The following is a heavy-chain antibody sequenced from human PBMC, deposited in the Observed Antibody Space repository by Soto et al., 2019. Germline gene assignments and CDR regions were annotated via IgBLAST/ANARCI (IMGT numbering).Heavy chain of an antibody. V-gene: IGHV4-39*01. D-gene: IGHD5-12*01. Sequence: SETLSLTCTVSCGSISSSSYYWGWIRQPPGKGLEWIGSIYYSGSTYYNPSLKSRVTISVDTSKNQFSLKLSSVTAADTAVYYCAGSRDGYNGWFDPWGQGTLVT. CDR3: AGSRDGYNGWFDP. CDR2: IYYSGST. J-gene: IGHJ5*02. CDR1: CGSISSSSYY.